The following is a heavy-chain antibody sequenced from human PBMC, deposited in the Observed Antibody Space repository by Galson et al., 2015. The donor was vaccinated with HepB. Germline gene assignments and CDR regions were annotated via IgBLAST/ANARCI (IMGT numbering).Heavy chain of an antibody. CDR2: IYPGDSDT. CDR1: GYIFTTNW. V-gene: IGHV5-51*01. J-gene: IGHJ4*02. D-gene: IGHD3-22*01. Sequence: QSGAEVKKPGESLKISCKGSGYIFTTNWIDWVRQVPGKGLEWMGHIYPGDSDTTYNPSFQGQVTISVDKSISTAYLQWSSLKASDTAMYYCARHVYTSGWDGGDYWGQGTLVTVSS. CDR3: ARHVYTSGWDGGDY.